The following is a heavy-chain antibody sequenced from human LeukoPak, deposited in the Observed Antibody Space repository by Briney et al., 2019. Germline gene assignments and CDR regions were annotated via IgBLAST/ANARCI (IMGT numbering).Heavy chain of an antibody. CDR2: VGTYDGKT. J-gene: IGHJ4*02. D-gene: IGHD6-13*01. CDR3: ARDRLLGQQLVPSFDY. CDR1: GYIFTDYA. Sequence: ASVKVSCKTSGYIFTDYAIVWVRQAPGQGLKWIGWVGTYDGKTNYAQEVQDRVTMTTDTSASTAYVELRSLTSADTALYYCARDRLLGQQLVPSFDYWGQGTLVTVSS. V-gene: IGHV1-18*01.